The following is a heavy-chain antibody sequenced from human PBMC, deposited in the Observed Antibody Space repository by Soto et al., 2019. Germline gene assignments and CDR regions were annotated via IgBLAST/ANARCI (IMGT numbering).Heavy chain of an antibody. CDR3: ARHKYSGRHNWFDP. D-gene: IGHD1-26*01. CDR1: GGSISSSSYY. CDR2: IYYSGST. V-gene: IGHV4-39*01. J-gene: IGHJ5*02. Sequence: SETLSLTCTVSGGSISSSSYYWGWIRQPPGKGLEWIGSIYYSGSTYYNPSLKSRVTISVDTSKNQFSLKLSSVTAADTAVYYCARHKYSGRHNWFDPWGQGTLVTVSS.